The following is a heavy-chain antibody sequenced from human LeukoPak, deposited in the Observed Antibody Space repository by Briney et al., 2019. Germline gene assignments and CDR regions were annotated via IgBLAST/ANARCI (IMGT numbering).Heavy chain of an antibody. CDR2: ISGSGGST. J-gene: IGHJ6*04. CDR1: GFTFSSYA. V-gene: IGHV3-23*01. CDR3: AKDHRVLRFLEWLPDV. Sequence: PGGSLRLSCAASGFTFSSYAMSWVRQAPGEGLEWVSAISGSGGSTYYADSVKGRFTISRDNSKNTLYLQMNSLRAEDTAVYYCAKDHRVLRFLEWLPDVWGKGTTVTVSS. D-gene: IGHD3-3*01.